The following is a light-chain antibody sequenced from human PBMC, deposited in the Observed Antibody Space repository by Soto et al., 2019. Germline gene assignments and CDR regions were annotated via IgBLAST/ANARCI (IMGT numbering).Light chain of an antibody. CDR3: MQALRTGYT. CDR1: QSLLHSNDYNY. Sequence: DIVMTQSPLSLPVTPGEPASISCRSSQSLLHSNDYNYLDWYLQKPGQSPQLLIYLGSNRASGVPDRFSGSGSGTDFTLKISRVEAEDVGVYYCMQALRTGYTLGQGTKLEIK. J-gene: IGKJ2*01. V-gene: IGKV2-28*01. CDR2: LGS.